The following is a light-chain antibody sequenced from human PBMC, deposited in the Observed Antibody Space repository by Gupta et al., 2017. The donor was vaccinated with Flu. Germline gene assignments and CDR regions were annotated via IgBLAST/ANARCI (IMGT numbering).Light chain of an antibody. CDR2: GAS. Sequence: EIVLTQSPGTLSLSPGERATLSCRASQSVSSSYLAWYQQKPGQAPSLLIYGASRRATGIPDRFSGSGSGTDFTLTISRLEPEDFAVYYCQHYGNSPLTFGGGTKVEIK. J-gene: IGKJ4*01. V-gene: IGKV3-20*01. CDR1: QSVSSSY. CDR3: QHYGNSPLT.